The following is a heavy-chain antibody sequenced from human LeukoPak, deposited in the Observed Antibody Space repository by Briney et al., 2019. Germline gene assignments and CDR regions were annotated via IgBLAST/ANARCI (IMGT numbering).Heavy chain of an antibody. D-gene: IGHD3-22*01. J-gene: IGHJ4*02. CDR3: ARDPSYDSSGYYYGYFDY. Sequence: ASVKVSCKASGGTFSSYAISWVRQAPGQGLEWMGIINPSGGNTTYAQKFQGRVTMTRDMSTSTVYMELSSLRSEDTAVYYCARDPSYDSSGYYYGYFDYWGQGTLVTVSS. V-gene: IGHV1-46*01. CDR1: GGTFSSYA. CDR2: INPSGGNT.